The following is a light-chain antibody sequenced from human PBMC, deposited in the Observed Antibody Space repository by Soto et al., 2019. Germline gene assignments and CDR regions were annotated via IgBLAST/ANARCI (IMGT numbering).Light chain of an antibody. CDR1: QSVSSSY. Sequence: ELVLTQSPGTLSVSPGERATLSCRASQSVSSSYLAWYQQKPGQAPRLLIYGASSRATGIPDRFSGSGSGKDFTTTLSRLEPEDFAVYYCQQYGSSLPFGGGTKGDIK. J-gene: IGKJ4*01. V-gene: IGKV3-20*01. CDR2: GAS. CDR3: QQYGSSLP.